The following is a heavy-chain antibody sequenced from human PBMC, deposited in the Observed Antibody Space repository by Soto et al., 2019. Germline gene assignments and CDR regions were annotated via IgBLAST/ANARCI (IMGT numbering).Heavy chain of an antibody. D-gene: IGHD1-1*01. V-gene: IGHV3-11*05. CDR1: GFRFSDYY. J-gene: IGHJ4*02. CDR2: ISGTSTDT. CDR3: ARPVRQPRE. Sequence: QEPLVESGGGLVKPGESLRLSCATSGFRFSDYYMAWIRQAPGKGLEWVSYISGTSTDTNYVDSVRGRFTISRDNAKSTLYLQMNSLRVEDTAIYYCARPVRQPREWGQGTLVTVSA.